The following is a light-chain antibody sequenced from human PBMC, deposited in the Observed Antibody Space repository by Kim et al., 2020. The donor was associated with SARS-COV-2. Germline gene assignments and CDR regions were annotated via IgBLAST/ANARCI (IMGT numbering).Light chain of an antibody. CDR3: QQYSSSPNT. Sequence: EIVLTQSPGTLSLSPGERATLSCRASQSVSATYLAWYQQSPGQAPRLLIYGIPNRATGIPDRFSGSGSGTDFTLTISRLEPEDFAVYYCQQYSSSPNTFGQGTKLEI. CDR1: QSVSATY. V-gene: IGKV3-20*01. CDR2: GIP. J-gene: IGKJ2*01.